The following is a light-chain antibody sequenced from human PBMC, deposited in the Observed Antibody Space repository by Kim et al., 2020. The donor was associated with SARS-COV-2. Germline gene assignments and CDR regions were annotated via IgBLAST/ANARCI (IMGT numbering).Light chain of an antibody. CDR2: VNSDGSH. V-gene: IGLV4-69*01. CDR3: QTWGTVI. J-gene: IGLJ2*01. CDR1: SGHSNYV. Sequence: QPVLTQSPSASASLGASVKLTCSLSSGHSNYVIAWHQQQPGKAPRYLMKVNSDGSHTKWDGIPDRFSGSSSGAERYLTISGLQSEDEADYYCQTWGTVIFGGGTQLTVL.